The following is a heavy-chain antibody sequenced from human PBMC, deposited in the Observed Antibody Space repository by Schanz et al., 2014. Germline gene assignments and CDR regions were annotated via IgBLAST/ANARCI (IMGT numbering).Heavy chain of an antibody. CDR3: ARDRRNADLDY. Sequence: EVQLVESGGGLVQPGGSLRLSCATSGLTFTSAWMSWVRQAPGKGPEWVANIKHDGSVKDYVDSVEGRFTISRDNSKNSLYLEMNSLRAEDTALYYCARDRRNADLDYWGQGTLVTVSS. CDR2: IKHDGSVK. D-gene: IGHD1-1*01. V-gene: IGHV3-7*01. CDR1: GLTFTSAW. J-gene: IGHJ4*02.